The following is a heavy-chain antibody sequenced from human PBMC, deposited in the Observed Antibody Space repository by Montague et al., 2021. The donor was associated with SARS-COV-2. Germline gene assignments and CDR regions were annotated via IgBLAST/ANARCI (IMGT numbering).Heavy chain of an antibody. V-gene: IGHV4-34*01. D-gene: IGHD4-23*01. J-gene: IGHJ4*02. CDR2: INHSGTT. Sequence: ETLSLTCAVYGGSFSGYYWTWIRQSPGKGLEWIAEINHSGTTNYNFNPSLRSRITISVDTSKSQFSLKLSSVTAADTGVYYCARWDPQTLTLIGLRGKSASDYWGQGTLVTVSS. CDR3: ARWDPQTLTLIGLRGKSASDY. CDR1: GGSFSGYY.